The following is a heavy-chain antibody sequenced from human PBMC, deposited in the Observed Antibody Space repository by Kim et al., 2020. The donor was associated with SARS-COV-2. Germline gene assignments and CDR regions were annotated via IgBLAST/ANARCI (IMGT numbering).Heavy chain of an antibody. J-gene: IGHJ4*02. CDR1: GFTFSSYA. Sequence: GGSLRLSCAASGFTFSSYAMSWVRQAPGKGLEWVSAISGSGGSTYYADSVKGRFTISRDNSKNTLYLQMNSLRAEDTAVYYCAKDRVRITMVRGVIDYWGQGTLVTVSS. CDR2: ISGSGGST. V-gene: IGHV3-23*01. CDR3: AKDRVRITMVRGVIDY. D-gene: IGHD3-10*01.